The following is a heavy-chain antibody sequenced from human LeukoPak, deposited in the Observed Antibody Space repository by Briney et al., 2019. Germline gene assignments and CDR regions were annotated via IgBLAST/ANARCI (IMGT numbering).Heavy chain of an antibody. D-gene: IGHD2-2*01. CDR1: GGSVSSGRYY. V-gene: IGHV4-61*01. CDR3: ARVVVVPAGRWFDL. CDR2: ISYSGST. Sequence: SETLSLTCTVTGGSVSSGRYYWSRIRQPPGKGLEWIAYISYSGSTNYNPSLKSRVTISVDTSKNQFSLKLSSVTAADTAVYYCARVVVVPAGRWFDLWGQGTLVTVSS. J-gene: IGHJ5*02.